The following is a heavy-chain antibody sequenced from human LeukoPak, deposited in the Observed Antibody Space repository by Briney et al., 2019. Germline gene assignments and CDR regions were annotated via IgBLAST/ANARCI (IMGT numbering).Heavy chain of an antibody. V-gene: IGHV3-30*04. Sequence: GGSLRLSCAASGFTFSGYAMHWVRQAPGKGLEWVAVISFDGNNRYYADSLKGRFTISRDNSKNTVFLQMNSLRAADTAVYYCARDPDYYESSGYFDSWGQGTLVTVSS. J-gene: IGHJ4*02. CDR3: ARDPDYYESSGYFDS. CDR1: GFTFSGYA. D-gene: IGHD3-22*01. CDR2: ISFDGNNR.